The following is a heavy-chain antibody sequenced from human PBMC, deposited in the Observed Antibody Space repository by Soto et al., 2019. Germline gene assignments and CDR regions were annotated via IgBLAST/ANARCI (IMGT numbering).Heavy chain of an antibody. CDR3: TKRRNVLRFLEWSSGMEV. D-gene: IGHD3-3*01. CDR1: GFTFSNYG. Sequence: PGGSLRLSCAASGFTFSNYGMHWDRQAPGKGLEWVAFISDDGSNKYYADSMKGRFTMSRDNSKSTLYLQMNSLRVEDTAVYYCTKRRNVLRFLEWSSGMEVWGQGTTVTVSS. CDR2: ISDDGSNK. J-gene: IGHJ6*02. V-gene: IGHV3-30*18.